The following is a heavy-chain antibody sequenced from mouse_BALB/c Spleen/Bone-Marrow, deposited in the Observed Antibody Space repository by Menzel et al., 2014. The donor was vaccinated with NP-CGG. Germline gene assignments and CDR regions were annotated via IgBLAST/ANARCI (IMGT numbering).Heavy chain of an antibody. D-gene: IGHD2-1*01. J-gene: IGHJ4*01. Sequence: LVKTGASVKISCKAPGYSFTGYYMHWVKQSHGKSLEWIGYISCYNGATSYNQKFKGKATFTVDTSSSTAYIQFNSLTSEDSAVYYCARSGGNYDAMDYWGQGTSVTVSS. CDR3: ARSGGNYDAMDY. CDR2: ISCYNGAT. V-gene: IGHV1S34*01. CDR1: GYSFTGYY.